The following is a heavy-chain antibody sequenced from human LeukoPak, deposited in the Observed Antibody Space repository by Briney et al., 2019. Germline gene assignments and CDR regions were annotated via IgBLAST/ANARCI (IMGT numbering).Heavy chain of an antibody. CDR1: GSSISSGYY. D-gene: IGHD3-10*01. CDR3: ARGGYYGSGNDFRFDP. CDR2: IYHSGST. V-gene: IGHV4-38-2*02. J-gene: IGHJ5*02. Sequence: SETLSLTCTVSGSSISSGYYWGWVRQPPGKGLEWIGSIYHSGSTYYNPSLKSRVTISVETSKNQFSLKLSSVTAADTAVYYCARGGYYGSGNDFRFDPWGQGTLVTVSS.